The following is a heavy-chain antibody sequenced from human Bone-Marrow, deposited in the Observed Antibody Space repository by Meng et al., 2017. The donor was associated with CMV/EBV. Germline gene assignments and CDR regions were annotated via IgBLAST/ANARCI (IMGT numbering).Heavy chain of an antibody. V-gene: IGHV1-2*02. J-gene: IGHJ4*02. CDR3: ASIRGYSGYGPDDY. CDR2: INPNSGGT. Sequence: ASVKVSCKASGYTFTDYYMHWVRQAPGQGLEWMGWINPNSGGTNYAQKFQGRVTMTTDTSTSTAYMELRSLRSDDTAVYYCASIRGYSGYGPDDYWGQGTLVTVSS. CDR1: GYTFTDYY. D-gene: IGHD5-12*01.